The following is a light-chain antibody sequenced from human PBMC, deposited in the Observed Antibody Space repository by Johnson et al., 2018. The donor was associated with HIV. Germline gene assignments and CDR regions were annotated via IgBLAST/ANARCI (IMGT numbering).Light chain of an antibody. CDR1: SSNIGNNY. J-gene: IGLJ1*01. Sequence: QSVLTQPPSVSAAPGQKVTISCSGSSSNIGNNYVSWYQQLPGTAPKLLIYDNNKRPSGIPDRFSGSKSGTSATLRITGLQTGDEADYYCGTVDSSLSAGYVFGTGTKVTVL. V-gene: IGLV1-51*01. CDR2: DNN. CDR3: GTVDSSLSAGYV.